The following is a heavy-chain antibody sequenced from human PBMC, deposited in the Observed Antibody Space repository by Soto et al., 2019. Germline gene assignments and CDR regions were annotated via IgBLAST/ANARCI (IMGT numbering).Heavy chain of an antibody. J-gene: IGHJ5*02. CDR1: GGTFSSYT. D-gene: IGHD2-8*01. Sequence: QVQLVQSGAEVKKPGSSVKVSCKASGGTFSSYTISWVRQAPGQGLEWMGRIIPILGIANYAQKFQGRVTITADKSTSTAYMELSSLRSEDTAVYYCARANGPSLYWFDPWGQGTLVTVSS. CDR2: IIPILGIA. CDR3: ARANGPSLYWFDP. V-gene: IGHV1-69*02.